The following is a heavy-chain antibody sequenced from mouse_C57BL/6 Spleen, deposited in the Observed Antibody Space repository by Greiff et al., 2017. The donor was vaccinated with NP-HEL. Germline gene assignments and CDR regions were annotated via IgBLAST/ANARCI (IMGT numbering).Heavy chain of an antibody. CDR3: ARYLTVSWYFDV. CDR2: IYPGDGDT. J-gene: IGHJ1*03. V-gene: IGHV1-82*01. Sequence: VQLQQSGPELVKPGASVKISCKASGYAFSSSWMNWVKQRPGKGLEWIGRIYPGDGDTNYNGKFKGKATLTADKSSSTAYMQLSSLTSEDSAVYFCARYLTVSWYFDVWGTGTTVTVSS. D-gene: IGHD1-1*01. CDR1: GYAFSSSW.